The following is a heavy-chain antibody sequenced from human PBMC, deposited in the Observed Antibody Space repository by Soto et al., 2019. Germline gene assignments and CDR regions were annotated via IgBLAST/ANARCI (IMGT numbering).Heavy chain of an antibody. CDR1: GHTLTELS. J-gene: IGHJ4*02. CDR3: ARGGALRPNGHVPLAF. CDR2: FDPEGGEA. V-gene: IGHV1-24*01. D-gene: IGHD1-26*01. Sequence: ASVKVSCKISGHTLTELSIHWVRQAPGKGLEWMGGFDPEGGEAIYAQKWHGRVTVTEDTVTDTAYMELTAADTAVYFCARGGALRPNGHVPLAFWGQGTLVTVSS.